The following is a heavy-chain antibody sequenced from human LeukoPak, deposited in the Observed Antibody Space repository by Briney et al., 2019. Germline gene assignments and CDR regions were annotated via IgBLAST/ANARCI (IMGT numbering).Heavy chain of an antibody. CDR3: ARARGSSYGLFDY. J-gene: IGHJ4*02. D-gene: IGHD5-18*01. CDR1: GITFSSHW. CDR2: INGEGLST. V-gene: IGHV3-74*01. Sequence: GGSLRLSCAASGITFSSHWMHWVRQAPGKGLVWVSRINGEGLSTSYADSVQGGFTISRDNAKNTLYLQMNSLRAEDTAVYYCARARGSSYGLFDYWGQGTLVTVSS.